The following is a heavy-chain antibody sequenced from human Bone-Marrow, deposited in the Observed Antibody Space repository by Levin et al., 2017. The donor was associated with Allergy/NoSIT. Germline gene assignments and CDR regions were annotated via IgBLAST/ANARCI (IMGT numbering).Heavy chain of an antibody. Sequence: VASVKVSCGASGFTFTSQSMTWVRQAPGKGLEWVSSISGNGDTTYYADSVKGRFTISRDNSKNTLFLQMNSLRAEDTAVYYCAKGRQQWLLRGHGMDVWGQGTTVTVSS. D-gene: IGHD6-19*01. J-gene: IGHJ6*02. CDR3: AKGRQQWLLRGHGMDV. CDR2: ISGNGDTT. V-gene: IGHV3-23*01. CDR1: GFTFTSQS.